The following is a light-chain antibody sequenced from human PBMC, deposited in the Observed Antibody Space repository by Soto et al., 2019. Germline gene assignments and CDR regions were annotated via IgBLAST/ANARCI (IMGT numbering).Light chain of an antibody. CDR1: QSVSSS. V-gene: IGKV3-11*01. CDR2: GAS. Sequence: EIVLTQSPATLSSSPGERATLSCRASQSVSSSLAWYQQKPGQAPRLLICGASNRAGGIPARFSGSGSGTDFTLTISSLEPEDFAVYYCQQRSNWPVTFGQGTRLEIK. J-gene: IGKJ5*01. CDR3: QQRSNWPVT.